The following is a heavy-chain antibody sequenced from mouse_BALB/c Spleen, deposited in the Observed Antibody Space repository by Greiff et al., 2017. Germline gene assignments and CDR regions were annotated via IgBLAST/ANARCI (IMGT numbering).Heavy chain of an antibody. D-gene: IGHD1-1*01. J-gene: IGHJ1*01. CDR3: APYYDGSSYEYFDV. CDR1: GFTINDYY. V-gene: IGHV14-1*02. Sequence: VQLQQSGAELVRPGALVKLSCKASGFTINDYYMHWVKQRPEQGLEWIGWIDPENGNTIYDPKFQGKASITADTSSNTAYLQLSSLTSEDTAVYYCAPYYDGSSYEYFDVWGAGTTVTVSS. CDR2: IDPENGNT.